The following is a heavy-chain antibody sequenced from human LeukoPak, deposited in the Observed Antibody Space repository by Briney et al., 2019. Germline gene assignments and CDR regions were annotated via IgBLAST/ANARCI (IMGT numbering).Heavy chain of an antibody. CDR2: IYYSGST. V-gene: IGHV4-39*01. CDR3: ASSPTIFGVVISYYFDY. CDR1: GGSISSGSYY. D-gene: IGHD3-3*01. Sequence: SETLSLTCTVSGGSISSGSYYWGWIRQPPGKGLEWIGSIYYSGSTYYNPSLKSRVTISVDTSKNQFSLKLSSVTAADTAVYYCASSPTIFGVVISYYFDYWGQGTLVTASS. J-gene: IGHJ4*02.